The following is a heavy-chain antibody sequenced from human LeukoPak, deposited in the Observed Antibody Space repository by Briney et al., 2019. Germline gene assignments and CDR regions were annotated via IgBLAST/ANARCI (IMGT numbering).Heavy chain of an antibody. CDR3: ARDSRYYEGWFDP. CDR2: IYTSVST. CDR1: GGSISSGSYY. Sequence: PSETLSLTCTVAGGSISSGSYYWSWIRQPAGKGLEWIGRIYTSVSTNYNPSLKSRVTISVDTSKNQFSLKLSSVTAADTAVYYCARDSRYYEGWFDPWGQGTLVTVSS. D-gene: IGHD3-22*01. J-gene: IGHJ5*02. V-gene: IGHV4-61*02.